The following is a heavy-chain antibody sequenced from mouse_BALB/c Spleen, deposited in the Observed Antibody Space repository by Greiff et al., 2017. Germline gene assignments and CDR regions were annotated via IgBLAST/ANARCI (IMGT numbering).Heavy chain of an antibody. D-gene: IGHD1-2*01. J-gene: IGHJ2*01. CDR2: IDPANGNT. V-gene: IGHV14-3*02. Sequence: EVKLMESGAELVKPGASVKLSCTASGFNITDTYMHWVKQRPEQGLEWIGRIDPANGNTKYDPKFQGKATITADTSSNTAYLQLSSLTSEDTAVYYCARSVRLRYFDYWGQGTTLTVSS. CDR1: GFNITDTY. CDR3: ARSVRLRYFDY.